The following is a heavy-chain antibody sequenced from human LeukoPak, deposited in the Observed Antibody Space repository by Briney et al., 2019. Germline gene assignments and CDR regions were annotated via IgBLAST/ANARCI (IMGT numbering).Heavy chain of an antibody. CDR1: GFTFSSYW. D-gene: IGHD2-2*01. J-gene: IGHJ3*02. CDR2: IKQDGSEK. CDR3: AKGRRGCSSTSCYYGSDI. Sequence: GGSLRLSCAASGFTFSSYWMSWVRQAPGKGLEWVANIKQDGSEKYYVDSVKGRFTISRDNAKNSLYLQMNSLRAEDTAVYYCAKGRRGCSSTSCYYGSDIWGQGTMVTVSS. V-gene: IGHV3-7*03.